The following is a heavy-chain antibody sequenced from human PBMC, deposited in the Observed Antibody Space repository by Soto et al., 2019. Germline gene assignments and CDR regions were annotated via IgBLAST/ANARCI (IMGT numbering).Heavy chain of an antibody. J-gene: IGHJ6*02. CDR1: GYTFTGYY. V-gene: IGHV1-2*02. D-gene: IGHD2-8*01. CDR2: INPNSGGT. CDR3: ARGKYCTNGVCYTAYYYYGMDV. Sequence: ASVKVSCKASGYTFTGYYMHWLRQAPGQGLEWMGWINPNSGGTNYAQKFQGRVTMTRDTSISTAYMELSRLRSDDTAVYYCARGKYCTNGVCYTAYYYYGMDVWGQGTTVTVSS.